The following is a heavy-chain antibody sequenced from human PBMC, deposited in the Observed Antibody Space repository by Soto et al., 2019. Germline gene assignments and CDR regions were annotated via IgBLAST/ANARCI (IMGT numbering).Heavy chain of an antibody. CDR1: GFTFSSYA. CDR3: ARDHCSSTSCYLFQQ. V-gene: IGHV3-33*08. D-gene: IGHD2-2*01. J-gene: IGHJ1*01. CDR2: MWYDGSNR. Sequence: PGGSLRRSCAASGFTFSSYAMRWVRQAPGKGLEWVAVMWYDGSNRYYADSVKGRFTISRDNSKNTLYLQINSLRAEDTAVYYCARDHCSSTSCYLFQQWGQGTLVTVS.